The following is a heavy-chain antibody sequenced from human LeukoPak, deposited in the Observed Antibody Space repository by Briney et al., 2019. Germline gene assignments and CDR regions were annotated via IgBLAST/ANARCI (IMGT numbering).Heavy chain of an antibody. D-gene: IGHD6-13*01. J-gene: IGHJ4*02. CDR3: ARGYTSSLRYFDY. CDR1: GGSISSGGYY. Sequence: SETLSLTCTVSGGSISSGGYYWSWIRQHPGKGLEWIGCIYYSGSTYYNPSLKSRVTISVDTSKNQFSLKLSSVTAADTAVYYCARGYTSSLRYFDYWGQGTLVTVSS. CDR2: IYYSGST. V-gene: IGHV4-31*03.